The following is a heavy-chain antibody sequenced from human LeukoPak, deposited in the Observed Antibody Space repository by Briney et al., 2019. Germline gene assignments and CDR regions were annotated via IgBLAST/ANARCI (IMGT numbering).Heavy chain of an antibody. Sequence: GGSLRLSCAASGFTFSDYYMSWIRQAPGKGLEWVSYISSSGSTIYYADSVKGRFTISRDNAKNSLYLQMNSLRAEDTAVYHCARAGLNYDILTGWVGYYYYGMDVWGQGTTVTVSS. D-gene: IGHD3-9*01. V-gene: IGHV3-11*01. J-gene: IGHJ6*02. CDR3: ARAGLNYDILTGWVGYYYYGMDV. CDR1: GFTFSDYY. CDR2: ISSSGSTI.